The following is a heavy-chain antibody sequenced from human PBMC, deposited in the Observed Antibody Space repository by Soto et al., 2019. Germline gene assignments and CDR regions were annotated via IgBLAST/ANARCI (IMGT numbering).Heavy chain of an antibody. Sequence: AVKASCKASGGTFSSYAISWVRQAPGQGLEWMGGIIPIFGTANYAQKFQGRVTITADESTSTAYMELSSLRSEDTAVYYCARGPYQLPYYYYYGMDVWGQGTTVTVSS. D-gene: IGHD2-2*01. CDR3: ARGPYQLPYYYYYGMDV. J-gene: IGHJ6*02. CDR1: GGTFSSYA. V-gene: IGHV1-69*13. CDR2: IIPIFGTA.